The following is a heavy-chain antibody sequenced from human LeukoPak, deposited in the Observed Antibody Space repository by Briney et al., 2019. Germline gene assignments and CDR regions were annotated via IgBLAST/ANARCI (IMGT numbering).Heavy chain of an antibody. D-gene: IGHD3-16*01. CDR2: ISGSGGST. J-gene: IGHJ4*02. CDR1: GFTFSSYA. V-gene: IGHV3-23*01. CDR3: ARDLFGGSMSVQSHY. Sequence: PGGSLRLSCAASGFTFSSYAMSWVRQAPGKGLEWVSAISGSGGSTYYADSVKGRFTISRDNSKNTLYLQMNSLRAEDTAVYYCARDLFGGSMSVQSHYWGQGTLVTVSS.